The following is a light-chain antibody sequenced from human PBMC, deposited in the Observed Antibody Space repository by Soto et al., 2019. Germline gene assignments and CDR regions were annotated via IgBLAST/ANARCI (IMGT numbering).Light chain of an antibody. CDR1: QNVKNW. Sequence: DIQMTQFPSALSASVGDRVTITCRASQNVKNWLAWYQHKPGKAPQLLIYDASVLESGVPSRFSGSGSGTEFTLAINGLQSDDFATYYCQQYNTYWTFGPGTKVEVE. V-gene: IGKV1-5*01. CDR2: DAS. J-gene: IGKJ1*01. CDR3: QQYNTYWT.